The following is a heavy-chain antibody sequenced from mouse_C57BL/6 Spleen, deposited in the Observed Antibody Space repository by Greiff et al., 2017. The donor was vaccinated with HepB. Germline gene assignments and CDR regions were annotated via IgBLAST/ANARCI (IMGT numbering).Heavy chain of an antibody. V-gene: IGHV1-82*01. CDR3: ARPFAYYAMDY. CDR1: GYAFSSYW. CDR2: IYPGDGDT. Sequence: VQLQQSGPELVKPGASVKISCKASGYAFSSYWMNWVKQRPGKGLEWIGRIYPGDGDTNYNGKFKGKATLTADKSSSTAYMQLSSLTSEDSAVYFCARPFAYYAMDYWGQGTSVTVSS. J-gene: IGHJ4*01.